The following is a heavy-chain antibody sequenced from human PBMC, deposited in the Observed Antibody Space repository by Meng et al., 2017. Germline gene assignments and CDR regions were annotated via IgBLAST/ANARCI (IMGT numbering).Heavy chain of an antibody. Sequence: GGSLRLSCAASGFTFSSYAMSWVRQAPGKGLEWVSSISSSSSYIYYADSVKGRFTISRDNAKNSLYLQMNSLIAEDTAVYYCARDLPGIAAAGVIDYWGQGTLVTVSS. D-gene: IGHD6-13*01. CDR3: ARDLPGIAAAGVIDY. V-gene: IGHV3-21*01. CDR1: GFTFSSYA. CDR2: ISSSSSYI. J-gene: IGHJ4*02.